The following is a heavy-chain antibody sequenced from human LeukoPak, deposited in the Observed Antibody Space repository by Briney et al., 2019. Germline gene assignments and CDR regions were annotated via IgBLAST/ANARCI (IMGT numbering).Heavy chain of an antibody. Sequence: GGSLRLSCVASGFTFSNSAMSWVRQAPGKGLEWVSSISDGGDNTYYTDSVKGRFTLSRHNSKNTLYLQMNSLRVEDTAVYHCAKTGVTTVYDGFHFWGQGTMIIVSS. CDR2: ISDGGDNT. CDR3: AKTGVTTVYDGFHF. J-gene: IGHJ3*01. V-gene: IGHV3-23*01. D-gene: IGHD4-17*01. CDR1: GFTFSNSA.